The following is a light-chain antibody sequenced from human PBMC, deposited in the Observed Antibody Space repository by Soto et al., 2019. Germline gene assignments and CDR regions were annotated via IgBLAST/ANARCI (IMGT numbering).Light chain of an antibody. CDR2: EGS. CDR1: ISDVGSYDL. Sequence: QSALTQPASVSGSPGQSITISCTGTISDVGSYDLVSWYQQHPGKAPKLMIYEGSKRPSGVSSRFSGSKSGNTASLTISGLQAEDEADYYCCSYAGSSTSWVFGGGTQLT. V-gene: IGLV2-23*01. CDR3: CSYAGSSTSWV. J-gene: IGLJ3*02.